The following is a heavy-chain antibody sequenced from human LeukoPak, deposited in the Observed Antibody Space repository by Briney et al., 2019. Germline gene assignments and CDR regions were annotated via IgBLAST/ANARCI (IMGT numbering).Heavy chain of an antibody. CDR1: GYTFTSYY. V-gene: IGHV1-46*03. CDR3: ASQPDVEDSSGYYFDY. Sequence: ASVKVSCKASGYTFTSYYMHWVRQAPGQGLEWVGIINPSGGSTSYAQKFQGRVTMTRDTSTSIVYMELSSLRSEDTAVYYCASQPDVEDSSGYYFDYWGQGTLVTVSS. D-gene: IGHD3-22*01. CDR2: INPSGGST. J-gene: IGHJ4*02.